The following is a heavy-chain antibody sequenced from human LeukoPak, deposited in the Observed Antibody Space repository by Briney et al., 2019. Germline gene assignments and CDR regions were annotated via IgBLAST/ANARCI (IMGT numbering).Heavy chain of an antibody. V-gene: IGHV4-59*01. CDR1: GGSISSYY. Sequence: PSETLSLTCTVSGGSISSYYWSWIRQPPGKGLEWIGYIYYSGSTNYNPSLKSRVTISVDTSKNQFSLKPSSVTAADTAVYYCARGYDSSGYYNWFDPWGQGTLVTVSS. D-gene: IGHD3-22*01. J-gene: IGHJ5*02. CDR2: IYYSGST. CDR3: ARGYDSSGYYNWFDP.